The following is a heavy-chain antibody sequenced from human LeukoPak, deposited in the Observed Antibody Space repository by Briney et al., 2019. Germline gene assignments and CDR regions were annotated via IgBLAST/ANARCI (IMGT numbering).Heavy chain of an antibody. CDR1: GASVSSASY. Sequence: SETLSLTCTVSGASVSSASYWTWIRQPPGKGVEWIAHIYNGVNTNYNPSLKSRVTISVDTSKNQFSLRLNSVTAADTAVYYCATSRAFNSGAFDPWGQGSLVTVSS. CDR2: IYNGVNT. D-gene: IGHD1-26*01. J-gene: IGHJ5*02. V-gene: IGHV4-61*01. CDR3: ATSRAFNSGAFDP.